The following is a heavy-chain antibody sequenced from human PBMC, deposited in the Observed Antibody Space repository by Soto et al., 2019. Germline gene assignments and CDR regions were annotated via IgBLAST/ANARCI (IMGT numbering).Heavy chain of an antibody. CDR1: GFTFSSSW. D-gene: IGHD6-25*01. V-gene: IGHV3-7*01. CDR2: MNQDGSEI. CDR3: ARDFSSQRFDH. J-gene: IGHJ4*02. Sequence: GGSLRLSCVASGFTFSSSWICWIRQTPGKGLEWVTNMNQDGSEIAYAASVKGRFTVSRDNAKNAVYLQMNSLTVEDTAVYFCARDFSSQRFDHWGQGALVTVSS.